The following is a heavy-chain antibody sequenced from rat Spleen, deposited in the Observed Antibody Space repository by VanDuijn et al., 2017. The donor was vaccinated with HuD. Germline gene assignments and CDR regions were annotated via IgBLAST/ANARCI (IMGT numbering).Heavy chain of an antibody. D-gene: IGHD1-4*01. CDR3: AKETGYNSYFDY. CDR2: IIYDGGNT. V-gene: IGHV5-17*01. Sequence: EVQLVESGGGLVQPGRSLKLSCAASGFTFSDYAMAWVRQAPKEGLEWVATIIYDGGNTYYRDSVKGRFTISRDNAKNTLYLQMDSLRSEDTATYYCAKETGYNSYFDYWGQGVMVTVSS. J-gene: IGHJ2*01. CDR1: GFTFSDYA.